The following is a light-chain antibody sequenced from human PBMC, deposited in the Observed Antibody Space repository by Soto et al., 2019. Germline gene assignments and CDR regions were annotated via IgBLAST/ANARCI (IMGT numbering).Light chain of an antibody. CDR3: SSYTSDSTYV. CDR2: DVS. Sequence: QSALTQPASVSGSPGQSITISCTGTSTDVGRYNYVSWYQQHPGKAPKLMIYDVSNRPSGVSSRFSGSKSGITASLTISGLQAEDEADYYCSSYTSDSTYVLGTGTKVTVL. J-gene: IGLJ1*01. CDR1: STDVGRYNY. V-gene: IGLV2-14*01.